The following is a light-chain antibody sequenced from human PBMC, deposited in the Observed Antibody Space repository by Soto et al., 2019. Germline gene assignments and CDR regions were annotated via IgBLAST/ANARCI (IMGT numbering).Light chain of an antibody. J-gene: IGKJ1*01. CDR3: QQYDSYPQT. CDR2: AAS. V-gene: IGKV1-8*01. Sequence: RMYLSLSSLSASTKDRVTITCRASQGISSYIAWYQQKPGKAPKLLIYAASTLQSGVPSRFSGSGSGTDFTLTISCLQSEDVVTYYCQQYDSYPQTFGQGTKV. CDR1: QGISSY.